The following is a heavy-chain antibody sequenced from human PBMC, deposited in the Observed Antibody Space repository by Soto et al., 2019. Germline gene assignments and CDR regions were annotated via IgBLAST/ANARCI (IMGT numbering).Heavy chain of an antibody. V-gene: IGHV1-69*01. CDR1: GGTFSSYS. D-gene: IGHD1-26*01. J-gene: IGHJ4*02. Sequence: QVQLVQSWSEVKKPGSSVKVSCKASGGTFSSYSINWVRQAPGQGLEWMGEIIPIFGTANYAQKFQGRVTITADEFTSTAYMELSSLRYEDTAVYYCARDGGRHSGGIDYWGQGTLVTVSS. CDR3: ARDGGRHSGGIDY. CDR2: IIPIFGTA.